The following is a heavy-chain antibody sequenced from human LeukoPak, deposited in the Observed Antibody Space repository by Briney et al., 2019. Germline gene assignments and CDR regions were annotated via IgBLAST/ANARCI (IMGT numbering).Heavy chain of an antibody. CDR3: ARLWGVTRSTDY. J-gene: IGHJ4*02. CDR1: RGSLSSYY. D-gene: IGHD3-3*01. CDR2: IYHSGST. V-gene: IGHV4-59*08. Sequence: PPESLSLTCPVSRGSLSSYYWSWVRQPPGGGVGWVVYIYHSGSTNYNPSLKSRVTISVDSYKNQLSLKLSSVTAADTAVYYCARLWGVTRSTDYWGQGTLVTVSS.